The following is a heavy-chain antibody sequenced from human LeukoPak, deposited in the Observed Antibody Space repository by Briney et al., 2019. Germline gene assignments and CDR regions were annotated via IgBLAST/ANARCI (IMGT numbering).Heavy chain of an antibody. Sequence: SETLSLTCAVYGGSFGGYYWGWIRQPPGKGLEWIGSIYYSGSTYYNPSLKGRVTISVDTSKNQFSLKLSSVTAADTAVYYCARHFDYWGQGTLVTVSS. J-gene: IGHJ4*02. V-gene: IGHV4-39*01. CDR3: ARHFDY. CDR1: GGSFGGYY. CDR2: IYYSGST.